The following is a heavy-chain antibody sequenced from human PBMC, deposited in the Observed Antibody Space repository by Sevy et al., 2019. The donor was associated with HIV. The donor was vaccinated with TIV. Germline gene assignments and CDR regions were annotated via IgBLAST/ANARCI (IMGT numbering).Heavy chain of an antibody. CDR1: GGSITSLY. J-gene: IGHJ4*02. CDR2: IYYNGHI. D-gene: IGHD1-26*01. CDR3: AGENAWGRGYS. V-gene: IGHV4-59*08. Sequence: SETLSLTCTVSGGSITSLYWNWIRQSPGKGLEWIANIYYNGHINYNPSPKSRVTLSLDTSKNQFSLRLSSVTAADTAMYYCAGENAWGRGYSWGQGTLVTVSS.